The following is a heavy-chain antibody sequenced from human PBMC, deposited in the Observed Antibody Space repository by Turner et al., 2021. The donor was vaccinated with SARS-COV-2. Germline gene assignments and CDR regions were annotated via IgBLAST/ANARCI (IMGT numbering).Heavy chain of an antibody. CDR1: GFTFSSYS. CDR2: ISSSSSYI. V-gene: IGHV3-21*01. J-gene: IGHJ6*02. CDR3: ARDHRPVVVPAAKRAGSYYYGMDV. D-gene: IGHD2-2*01. Sequence: EVQLVESGGGLVKPGGSLGLSCAASGFTFSSYSMNWVRQAPGTGLEWVSSISSSSSYIYYADSVKGRFTISRDNAKNSLYLQMNSLRAEDTAVYYCARDHRPVVVPAAKRAGSYYYGMDVWGQGTTVTVSS.